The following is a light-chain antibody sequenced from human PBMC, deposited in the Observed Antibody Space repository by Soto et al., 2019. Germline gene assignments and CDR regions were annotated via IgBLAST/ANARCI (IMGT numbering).Light chain of an antibody. Sequence: DIVVTQSPATLSASPGERVTLSCRASQFVSSRLAWYQQRPGQVPRPLIYDTSTRTPGISARFSGSVSGTEFSLTISSLQSEDFAVYYCQEYIQWPPGMFGPGTTVDIK. CDR1: QFVSSR. J-gene: IGKJ1*01. CDR3: QEYIQWPPGM. CDR2: DTS. V-gene: IGKV3-15*01.